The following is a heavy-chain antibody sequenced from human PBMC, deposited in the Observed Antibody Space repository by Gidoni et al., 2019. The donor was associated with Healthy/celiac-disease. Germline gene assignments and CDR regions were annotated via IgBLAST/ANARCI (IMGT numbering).Heavy chain of an antibody. CDR1: GFTFSSYA. CDR2: ISGSGCSK. V-gene: IGHV3-23*01. CDR3: AKVGVTRLIGFIRY. J-gene: IGHJ4*02. Sequence: EVQLLESGGGLVQPGGSLRLSCAASGFTFSSYAMPWVRQAPGKGLEWVSAISGSGCSKYYADSVKGRFTISRDNSKNTLYLQMNSLRAEDTAVYYCAKVGVTRLIGFIRYWGQGTLVTVSS. D-gene: IGHD4-4*01.